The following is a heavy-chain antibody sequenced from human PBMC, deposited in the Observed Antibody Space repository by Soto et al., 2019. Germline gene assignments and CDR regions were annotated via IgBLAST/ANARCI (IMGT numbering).Heavy chain of an antibody. CDR3: AGALGDTDY. CDR1: GFTFSSYE. Sequence: EVQLVESGGGLVQPGGSLRLSCAASGFTFSSYEMNWVRQAPGQGLEWVSYISSSGSTIYYADSVKGRFTISRDNAKNSLYLQMNSLRAEDTAVYYCAGALGDTDYLGQGTLGPVSS. V-gene: IGHV3-48*03. J-gene: IGHJ4*02. CDR2: ISSSGSTI. D-gene: IGHD5-18*01.